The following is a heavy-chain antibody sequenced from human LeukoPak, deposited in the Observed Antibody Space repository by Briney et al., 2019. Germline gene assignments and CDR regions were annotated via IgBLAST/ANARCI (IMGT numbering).Heavy chain of an antibody. V-gene: IGHV3-53*01. CDR3: AREDNGGATDDGFDV. Sequence: GGSLRLSRAASGFAVSNKFMYWVRQAPGKGLEWVSVIRVGDVTHYADSVKGRFTTSRDSSKNTVYLQMESLRVKDTAVYYCAREDNGGATDDGFDVWGHGTVVTVSS. CDR2: IRVGDVT. J-gene: IGHJ3*01. CDR1: GFAVSNKF. D-gene: IGHD3-16*01.